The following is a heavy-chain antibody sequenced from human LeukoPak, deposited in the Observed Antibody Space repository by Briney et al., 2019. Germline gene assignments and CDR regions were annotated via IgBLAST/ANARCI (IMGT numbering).Heavy chain of an antibody. CDR2: INHSGST. J-gene: IGHJ4*02. CDR3: ASSPVGATDY. CDR1: GGSISSYY. Sequence: PSETLSLTCAVSGGSISSYYWSWIRQPPGKGLEWIGEINHSGSTNYNPSLKSRVTISVDTSKNQFSLKLSSVTAADTAVYYCASSPVGATDYWGQGTLVTVSS. D-gene: IGHD1-26*01. V-gene: IGHV4-34*01.